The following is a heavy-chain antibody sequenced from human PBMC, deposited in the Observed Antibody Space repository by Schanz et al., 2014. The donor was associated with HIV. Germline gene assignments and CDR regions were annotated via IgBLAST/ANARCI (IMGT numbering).Heavy chain of an antibody. Sequence: EVQLVESGGGLVQPGRSLRLSCAASGFTLEDYAMHWVRQVPGKGLEWVSGITWNSITIDYADSVKGRFTISRDNAKNSLYLQMNSLRPEDTALYYCAKGTFLAADGHDAFDIWGQGTMVTVSS. CDR2: ITWNSITI. V-gene: IGHV3-9*01. J-gene: IGHJ3*02. CDR3: AKGTFLAADGHDAFDI. D-gene: IGHD6-13*01. CDR1: GFTLEDYA.